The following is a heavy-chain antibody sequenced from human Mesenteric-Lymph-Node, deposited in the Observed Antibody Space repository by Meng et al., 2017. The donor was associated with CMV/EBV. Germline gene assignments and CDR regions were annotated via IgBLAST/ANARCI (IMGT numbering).Heavy chain of an antibody. CDR3: ARAGRGIWFGELYWFDP. CDR2: INPNSGGT. V-gene: IGHV1-2*06. Sequence: YTFTGYYMHWVRQAPGQGLEWMGRINPNSGGTNYAQKFQGRVTMTRDTSISTAYMELSRLRSDDTAVYYCARAGRGIWFGELYWFDPWGQGTPVTVSS. D-gene: IGHD3-10*01. J-gene: IGHJ5*02. CDR1: YTFTGYY.